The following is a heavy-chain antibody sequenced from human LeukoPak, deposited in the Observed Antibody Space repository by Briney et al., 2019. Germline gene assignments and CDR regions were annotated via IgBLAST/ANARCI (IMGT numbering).Heavy chain of an antibody. CDR1: GFSFNNNA. Sequence: GGSLRLSCAASGFSFNNNAMSWVRQAPGKGLEWVSAINGGGDATEYADSVKGRFTISRDNSKKSLHLQMNSLRPEDTAVYYCARCTASCYANAFDVWGQGTLLTVSS. D-gene: IGHD2-2*01. CDR3: ARCTASCYANAFDV. V-gene: IGHV3-23*01. J-gene: IGHJ3*01. CDR2: INGGGDAT.